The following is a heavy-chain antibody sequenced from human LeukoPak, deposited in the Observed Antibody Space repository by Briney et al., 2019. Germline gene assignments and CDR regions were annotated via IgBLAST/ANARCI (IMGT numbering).Heavy chain of an antibody. V-gene: IGHV1-2*02. D-gene: IGHD3-3*01. CDR1: GYNFSGYY. CDR2: INPDSGGA. Sequence: ASVKVSCKASGYNFSGYYIHWVRQAPGQGLEWMGWINPDSGGAKYARKFHGRVTMTRDTSINTAYIELSSLRSDDTAIYFCTRVRDFWSDVFEFWGQGTMVSVSS. CDR3: TRVRDFWSDVFEF. J-gene: IGHJ3*01.